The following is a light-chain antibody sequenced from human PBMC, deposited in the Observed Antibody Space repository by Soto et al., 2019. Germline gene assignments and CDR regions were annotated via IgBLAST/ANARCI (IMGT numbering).Light chain of an antibody. J-gene: IGLJ1*01. V-gene: IGLV2-18*01. CDR3: ILYTSNFTYV. Sequence: QSALTQPPSVSGSPGQSVTISCTGTSSDVGSYNRVSWYQQLPGTAPKLMIYEDSNRPSGVPDRFSGSKSGNTASLTISGLQSEDDADYYCILYTSNFTYVFVAGTKVTVL. CDR2: EDS. CDR1: SSDVGSYNR.